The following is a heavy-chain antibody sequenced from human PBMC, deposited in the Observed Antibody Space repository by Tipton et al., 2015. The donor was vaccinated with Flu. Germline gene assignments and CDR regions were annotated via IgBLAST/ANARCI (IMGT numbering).Heavy chain of an antibody. V-gene: IGHV4-39*07. CDR1: GGSISSSSYH. CDR2: VHYSGST. CDR3: ARGSGSGTFMIFDL. J-gene: IGHJ4*02. Sequence: TLSLTCTVSGGSISSSSYHWGWIRQPPGMGLEWIGSVHYSGSTYQNPSLKSRLTMSVDASKQQFSLKLSSMTAADTAVYYCARGSGSGTFMIFDLWGQGTLVTVSS. D-gene: IGHD3-10*01.